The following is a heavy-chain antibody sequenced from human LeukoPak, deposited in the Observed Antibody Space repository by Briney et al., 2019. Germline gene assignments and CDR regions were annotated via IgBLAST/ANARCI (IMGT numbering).Heavy chain of an antibody. CDR3: ARGTAASPGAPYYYYMDV. J-gene: IGHJ6*03. CDR2: IIPIFGTA. Sequence: GASVKVSCKASGGTFSSYAISWVRQAPGQGLEWMGGIIPIFGTANYAQKFQGRVTITADESTSTAYMELSSLRSEDTAVYYCARGTAASPGAPYYYYMDVWGKGTTVTVSS. V-gene: IGHV1-69*13. CDR1: GGTFSSYA. D-gene: IGHD7-27*01.